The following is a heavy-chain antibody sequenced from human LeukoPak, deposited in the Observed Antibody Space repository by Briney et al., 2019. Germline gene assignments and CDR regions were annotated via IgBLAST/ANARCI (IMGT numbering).Heavy chain of an antibody. CDR2: IYYSGST. V-gene: IGHV4-30-2*03. D-gene: IGHD3-10*01. Sequence: SETLSLTCAVSGGSISSGGYSWSWIRQPPGKGLEWIGSIYYSGSTYYNPSLKSRVTISVDTSKNQFSLKLSSVTAADTAVYYCASLSSPVYGSGSYHYWGQGTLVTVSS. CDR3: ASLSSPVYGSGSYHY. J-gene: IGHJ4*02. CDR1: GGSISSGGYS.